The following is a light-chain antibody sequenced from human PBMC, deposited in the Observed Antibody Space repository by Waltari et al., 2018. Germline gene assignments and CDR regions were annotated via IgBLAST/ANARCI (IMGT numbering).Light chain of an antibody. CDR1: QSVSSSY. J-gene: IGKJ4*01. V-gene: IGKV3-20*01. CDR3: QQYGSPGA. CDR2: GAS. Sequence: IVLTQSPGTLSLSPGERATLSCRASQSVSSSYLAWYQQKPGQAPRLLIYGASSRATGIPDRFSGSGSGTDFTLTISRLEPEDFAVYYCQQYGSPGAFGGGTKVEIK.